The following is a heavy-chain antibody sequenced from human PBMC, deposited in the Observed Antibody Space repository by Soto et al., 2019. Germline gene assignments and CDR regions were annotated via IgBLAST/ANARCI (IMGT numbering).Heavy chain of an antibody. CDR3: ARDGGSGDLFFDY. CDR2: IYYSGST. V-gene: IGHV4-31*03. D-gene: IGHD2-15*01. CDR1: GGSISSGGYS. Sequence: SETLSLTCTVSGGSISSGGYSWSWIRQHPGKGLEWIGYIYYSGSTYYNPSLKSRVTISVDTSKNQFSLKLSSVTAADTAVYYCARDGGSGDLFFDYWGQGTLVTVSS. J-gene: IGHJ4*02.